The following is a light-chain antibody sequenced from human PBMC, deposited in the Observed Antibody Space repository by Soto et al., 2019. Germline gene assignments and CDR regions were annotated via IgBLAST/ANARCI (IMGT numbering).Light chain of an antibody. CDR2: EGS. CDR1: SSDVGSYNL. Sequence: QSALTQPAAVSGSPGQSITISCTGTSSDVGSYNLVSWYQQHPGKAPKLMIYEGSKRPSGVSNSFSGSKSGNTASLTISGLQAEDEADYYCSSYAGSSTYVFGTGTKVTVL. CDR3: SSYAGSSTYV. V-gene: IGLV2-23*01. J-gene: IGLJ1*01.